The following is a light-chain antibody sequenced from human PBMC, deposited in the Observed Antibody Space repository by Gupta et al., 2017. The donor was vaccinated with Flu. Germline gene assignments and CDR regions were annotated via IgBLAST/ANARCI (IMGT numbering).Light chain of an antibody. V-gene: IGKV1-39*01. CDR3: QQSYSTPGT. J-gene: IGKJ1*01. CDR1: QSISSY. CDR2: AAS. Sequence: PSSLAASVGDRVTITCRASQSISSYLNWYQQKPGKAPKLLIYAASSLQSGVPSRFSGSGSGTDFTLTISSLQPEDFATYYCQQSYSTPGTFGQGTKVEIK.